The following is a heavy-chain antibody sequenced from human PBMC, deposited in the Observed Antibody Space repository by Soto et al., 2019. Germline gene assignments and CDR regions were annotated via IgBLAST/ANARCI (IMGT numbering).Heavy chain of an antibody. CDR2: INPSGGST. J-gene: IGHJ5*02. D-gene: IGHD6-19*01. Sequence: ASVNVSCKASGYTFTSYYMHWVRQAPGQGLEWMGIINPSGGSTGYAQKFQGRVTMTRDTSTSTVYMELSSLRSEDTVVYYCARDLEAVAAPKRWFDPWGQGTLVNGSS. CDR1: GYTFTSYY. CDR3: ARDLEAVAAPKRWFDP. V-gene: IGHV1-46*01.